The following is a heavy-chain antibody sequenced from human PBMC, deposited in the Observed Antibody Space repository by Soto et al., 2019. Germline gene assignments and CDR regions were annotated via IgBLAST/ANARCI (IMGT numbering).Heavy chain of an antibody. J-gene: IGHJ6*03. Sequence: SETLSLTCAVYCGSFSAYYWSRIRQPPGKRREWIGEINHSGSTNYNPSLKSRVTVSVDTSKNQFSLKLSSVTAADTAVYYCARDYSKYGTDEPYYMDVWGKGTTVTVSS. CDR1: CGSFSAYY. V-gene: IGHV4-34*01. CDR3: ARDYSKYGTDEPYYMDV. D-gene: IGHD4-4*01. CDR2: INHSGST.